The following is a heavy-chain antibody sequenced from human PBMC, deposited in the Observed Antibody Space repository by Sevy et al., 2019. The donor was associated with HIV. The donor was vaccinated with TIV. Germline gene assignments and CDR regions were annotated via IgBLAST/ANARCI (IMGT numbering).Heavy chain of an antibody. CDR3: ARDYYDSSGYHFDY. Sequence: GGSLRLSCAASGFTFSSYAMHWVRQAPGKGLEWVAVISYDGSNKYYADSVKGRFTISRDNSKNTLYLQMNSLRAEDMAVYYCARDYYDSSGYHFDYWGQGTLVTVSS. D-gene: IGHD3-22*01. V-gene: IGHV3-30-3*01. J-gene: IGHJ4*02. CDR1: GFTFSSYA. CDR2: ISYDGSNK.